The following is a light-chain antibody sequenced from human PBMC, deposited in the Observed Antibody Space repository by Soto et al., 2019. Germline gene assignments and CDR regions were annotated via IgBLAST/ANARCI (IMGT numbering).Light chain of an antibody. V-gene: IGLV2-8*01. CDR3: SPYAGSNNFI. CDR2: EVS. Sequence: QSVLTQPPSASGSPGQSVTISCTGTSSDVGAYNYVSWYQQLPGKAPKLVIYEVSKRPSGVPDRFSGSKSGNTASLTVSGLQAEDEADYYCSPYAGSNNFIFGGGTKLTVL. J-gene: IGLJ2*01. CDR1: SSDVGAYNY.